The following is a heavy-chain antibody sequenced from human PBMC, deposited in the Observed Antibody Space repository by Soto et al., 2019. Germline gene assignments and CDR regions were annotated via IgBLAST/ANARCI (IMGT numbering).Heavy chain of an antibody. V-gene: IGHV3-66*01. Sequence: EVQLVESGGGLVQPGGSLRLSCAASGFTVSSNYMSWVRQAPGKGLEWVSVIYSGGSTYYADSVKGRFTISRDNSKNTLYLQMTGLRAEDTAVYYCARGGSYGGNSEGEIDYWGQGTLVTVSS. CDR2: IYSGGST. D-gene: IGHD4-17*01. CDR1: GFTVSSNY. J-gene: IGHJ4*02. CDR3: ARGGSYGGNSEGEIDY.